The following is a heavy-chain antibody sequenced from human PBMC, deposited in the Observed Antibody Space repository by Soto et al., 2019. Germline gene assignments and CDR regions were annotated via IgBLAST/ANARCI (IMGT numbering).Heavy chain of an antibody. CDR2: INPSGGST. J-gene: IGHJ4*02. CDR1: GERCSTNY. D-gene: IGHD4-4*01. Sequence: ASMEVPGQASGERCSTNYLLWRRPAPGQGYEWMGIINPSGGSTTYAQKFQGRVTMTRDTSTTTVYMELSSLKSEDTAVYYCARYDYNGYYFDYWGQGTLVTVSS. CDR3: ARYDYNGYYFDY. V-gene: IGHV1-46*01.